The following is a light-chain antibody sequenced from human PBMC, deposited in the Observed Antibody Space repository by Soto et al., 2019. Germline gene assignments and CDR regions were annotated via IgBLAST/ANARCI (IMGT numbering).Light chain of an antibody. J-gene: IGKJ4*01. CDR1: QSIDNNH. CDR3: EYYGSSIT. CDR2: GTS. Sequence: EIVLTQSPGTLSLSPRERVTLSCRASQSIDNNHLAWYQQRPGQAPRLLIHGTSNRATGIPDRFSGSGSGTDFTLTFSRLEPEDFAVYYCEYYGSSITFGGGTKVEIK. V-gene: IGKV3-20*01.